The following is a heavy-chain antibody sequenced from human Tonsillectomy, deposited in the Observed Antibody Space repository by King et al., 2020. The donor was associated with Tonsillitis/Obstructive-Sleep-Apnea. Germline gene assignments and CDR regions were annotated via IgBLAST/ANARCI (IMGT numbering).Heavy chain of an antibody. CDR2: IIPIFGTA. J-gene: IGHJ3*02. CDR3: ARNVDTAQTDAFDI. CDR1: GGTFSSYA. V-gene: IGHV1-69*01. Sequence: QLVQSGAEVKKPGSSVKVSCNASGGTFSSYAISWVRQAPGQGLEWMGGIIPIFGTANYAQKFQGRVTITADESTSTAYMELSSLRSEDTAVYYCARNVDTAQTDAFDIWGQGTMVTVSS. D-gene: IGHD5-18*01.